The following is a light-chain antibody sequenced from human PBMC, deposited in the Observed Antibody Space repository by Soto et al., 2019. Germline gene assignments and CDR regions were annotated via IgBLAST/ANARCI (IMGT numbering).Light chain of an antibody. CDR3: QQYVSLPLT. CDR2: GAS. Sequence: PGERATLSCRASQSIRSNYLAWYQQRPGQAPRLLIYGASSRATGIPDRFRGSGSGTDFSLSIRRLEPEDSAVYYCQQYVSLPLTFGGGTKVDIK. V-gene: IGKV3-20*01. CDR1: QSIRSNY. J-gene: IGKJ4*01.